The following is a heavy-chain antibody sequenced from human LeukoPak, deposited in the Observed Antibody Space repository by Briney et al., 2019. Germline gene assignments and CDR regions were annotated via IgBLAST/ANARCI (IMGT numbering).Heavy chain of an antibody. CDR2: ICYSGST. Sequence: PSDTLSLICSVSGRSKSISSYFWRSVRRPPAKGLERFGCICYSGSTYYNPSLKSRLTISVATSKNQCSRKLSSVTAADTAVYYCARLNYYDTHYYLDYWGQGTLVTVSS. D-gene: IGHD3-22*01. J-gene: IGHJ4*02. CDR3: ARLNYYDTHYYLDY. V-gene: IGHV4-39*01. CDR1: GRSKSISSYF.